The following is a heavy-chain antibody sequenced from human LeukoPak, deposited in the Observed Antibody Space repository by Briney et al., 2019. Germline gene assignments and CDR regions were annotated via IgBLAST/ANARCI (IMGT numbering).Heavy chain of an antibody. CDR2: IKQDGSEK. CDR1: GFTFSSYW. V-gene: IGHV3-7*01. D-gene: IGHD3-22*01. CDR3: ARGVPTYYYDSSGYYFDY. J-gene: IGHJ4*02. Sequence: PGGSLRLSCAASGFTFSSYWMSWVRQAPGKGLEWVANIKQDGSEKYYVDSVKGRFTISRDNAKNSLYLQMNSLRAEDTAVYYCARGVPTYYYDSSGYYFDYWGQGTLVTVSS.